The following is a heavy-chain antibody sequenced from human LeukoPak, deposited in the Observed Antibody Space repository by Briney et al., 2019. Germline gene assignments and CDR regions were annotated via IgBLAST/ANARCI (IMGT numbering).Heavy chain of an antibody. V-gene: IGHV1-18*01. J-gene: IGHJ4*02. CDR3: ARDSPYGIAAATPAFDY. D-gene: IGHD6-13*01. CDR2: ISAYNGNT. CDR1: GYTFTSYG. Sequence: ASVKVSCKASGYTFTSYGISWVRQAPGQGLEWMGWISAYNGNTNYAQKLQGRVTMTTDTSTSTAYMELRSLRSDDTAVYYCARDSPYGIAAATPAFDYWGQGTLVTVSS.